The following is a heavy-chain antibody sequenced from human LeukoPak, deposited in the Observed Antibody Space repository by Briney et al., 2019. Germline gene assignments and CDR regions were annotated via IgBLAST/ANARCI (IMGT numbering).Heavy chain of an antibody. D-gene: IGHD5-12*01. J-gene: IGHJ4*02. V-gene: IGHV3-21*04. CDR1: GFTFSSYS. CDR2: ISSSSSYI. CDR3: AKEVDIVPYGGLDY. Sequence: GGSLRLSCAASGFTFSSYSMNWVRQAPGKGLEWVSSISSSSSYIYYADSVKGRFTISRDNAKNSLYLQMNSLRAEDTAVYYCAKEVDIVPYGGLDYWGQGTLVTVSS.